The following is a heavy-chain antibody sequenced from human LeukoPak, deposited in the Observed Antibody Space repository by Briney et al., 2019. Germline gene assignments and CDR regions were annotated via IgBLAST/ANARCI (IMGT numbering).Heavy chain of an antibody. Sequence: GGSLRLSCAASGFTFSSYAMSWVRQAPGKGLEWVSAISGSGGSTHYADSVKGRFTISRDNSKNTLYLQMNSLRAEDTAVYFCAKGRGGSTYYFFDYWGQGTLVTVST. D-gene: IGHD2-2*01. CDR1: GFTFSSYA. CDR3: AKGRGGSTYYFFDY. CDR2: ISGSGGST. V-gene: IGHV3-23*01. J-gene: IGHJ4*02.